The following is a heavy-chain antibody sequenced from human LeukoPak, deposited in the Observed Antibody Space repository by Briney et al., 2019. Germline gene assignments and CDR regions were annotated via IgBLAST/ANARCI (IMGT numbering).Heavy chain of an antibody. CDR2: ISGSGGST. D-gene: IGHD1-26*01. V-gene: IGHV3-23*01. CDR1: GFTFSSYA. Sequence: GGSLRLSCAASGFTFSSYAMSWVRQAPGKGLEWVSAISGSGGSTYYAGSVKGRFTISRDNSKNTLYLQMNSLRAEDTAVYYCAKTVRRRGATGSFDYWGQGTLVTVSS. J-gene: IGHJ4*02. CDR3: AKTVRRRGATGSFDY.